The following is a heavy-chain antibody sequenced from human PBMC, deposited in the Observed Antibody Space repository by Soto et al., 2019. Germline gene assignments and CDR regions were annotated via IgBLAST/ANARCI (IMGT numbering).Heavy chain of an antibody. CDR3: ARTDVFDI. V-gene: IGHV3-7*01. CDR2: IKQDGSEK. CDR1: GFTFSSYD. Sequence: GGSLRLSCAASGFTFSSYDINWVRQAPGKGLEWVANIKQDGSEKYYVDSVKGRFTISRDNAKNSLYLQMNSLRAEDTAVYYCARTDVFDIWGQGTMVTVSS. J-gene: IGHJ3*02.